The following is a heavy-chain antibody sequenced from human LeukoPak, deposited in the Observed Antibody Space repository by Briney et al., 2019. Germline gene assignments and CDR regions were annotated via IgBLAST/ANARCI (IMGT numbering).Heavy chain of an antibody. Sequence: GGSLRLSCAASGFTFSSYAMTWVRQAPGKGPEWVSSISGSGGSTYYADSVRGRFTLSRDNSKNMLYLQMNSLRAEDTAVYYCAKDIVVVPAAGNAFDIWGQGTMVTVSS. CDR3: AKDIVVVPAAGNAFDI. V-gene: IGHV3-23*01. J-gene: IGHJ3*02. CDR2: ISGSGGST. CDR1: GFTFSSYA. D-gene: IGHD2-2*01.